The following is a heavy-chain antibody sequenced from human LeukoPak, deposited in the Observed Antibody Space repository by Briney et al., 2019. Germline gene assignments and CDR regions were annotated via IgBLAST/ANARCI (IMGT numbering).Heavy chain of an antibody. CDR1: GGTFNSYT. V-gene: IGHV1-2*04. Sequence: ASVKVSCKASGGTFNSYTISWVRQAPGQGLEWMGCINLLTGGAHYAQKFQGWVSLTRDTSIDTAFMELSSLRSDATAIYYCARDFLGRSNGGSNYFGMDVWGQGTTVTVSS. J-gene: IGHJ6*02. D-gene: IGHD2-8*01. CDR2: INLLTGGA. CDR3: ARDFLGRSNGGSNYFGMDV.